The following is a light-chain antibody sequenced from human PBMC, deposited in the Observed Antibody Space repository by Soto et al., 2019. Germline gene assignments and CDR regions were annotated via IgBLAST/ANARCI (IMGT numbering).Light chain of an antibody. V-gene: IGLV2-8*01. Sequence: QSLLTQPPSASGSPGQAGTFSCTGTSRNGGTYDYVSWYQQSTGKAPKLLIYGVTRRPSGVPDRFSGSKSGHTAALTVSGLQAEDEAYYYCSSYAGRSMYVFGTGPKVTVL. J-gene: IGLJ1*01. CDR2: GVT. CDR3: SSYAGRSMYV. CDR1: SRNGGTYDY.